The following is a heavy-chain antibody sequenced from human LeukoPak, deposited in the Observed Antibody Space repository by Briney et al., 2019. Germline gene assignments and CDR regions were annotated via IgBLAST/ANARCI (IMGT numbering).Heavy chain of an antibody. CDR2: IYNSGST. CDR1: GGSISSYY. CDR3: ARAGSGYSFDS. V-gene: IGHV4-59*01. Sequence: SETLSLTCTVPGGSISSYYWSWIRQPPEKELEWIGYIYNSGSTNYNPSLKSRVTISVDTSKNQFSVKLSSVTAADTAVHYCARAGSGYSFDSWGQGTLVTVSS. J-gene: IGHJ4*02. D-gene: IGHD3-3*01.